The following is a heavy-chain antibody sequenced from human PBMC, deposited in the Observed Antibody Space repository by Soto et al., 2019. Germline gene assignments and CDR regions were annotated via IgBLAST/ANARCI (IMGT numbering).Heavy chain of an antibody. CDR3: AIPEGGYGSGYSWFDP. D-gene: IGHD5-12*01. Sequence: SETLSLPCSVSGRSISEINSYWGWIRQTPGEGLERIGTIHHTGSTYYNPSLKSRVIISLDTSKNQFSLKLSSVTAADTALYYCAIPEGGYGSGYSWFDPWGQGTRVPVSS. CDR1: GRSISEINSY. CDR2: IHHTGST. V-gene: IGHV4-39*01. J-gene: IGHJ5*02.